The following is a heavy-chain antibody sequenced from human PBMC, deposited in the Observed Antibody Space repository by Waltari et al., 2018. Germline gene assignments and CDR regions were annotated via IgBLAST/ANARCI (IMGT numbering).Heavy chain of an antibody. D-gene: IGHD6-13*01. CDR3: ARGLLRYSSRGPYFDY. CDR2: IYTSGST. V-gene: IGHV4-61*09. CDR1: GGSISSGSYY. J-gene: IGHJ4*02. Sequence: QVQLQESGPGLVKPSQTLSLTCTVSGGSISSGSYYWSWIRQPAGKGLEWIGYIYTSGSTNYNPSLKSRVTISVDTSKNQFSLKLSSVTAADTAVYYCARGLLRYSSRGPYFDYWGQGTLVTVSS.